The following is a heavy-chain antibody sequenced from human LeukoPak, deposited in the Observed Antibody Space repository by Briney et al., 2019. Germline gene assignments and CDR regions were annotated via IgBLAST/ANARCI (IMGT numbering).Heavy chain of an antibody. CDR3: ATPLDYYDSSGYHQGGD. CDR2: IKQDGSEK. CDR1: GFTFSSYW. J-gene: IGHJ4*02. V-gene: IGHV3-7*03. Sequence: GGSLRLSCAASGFTFSSYWMTWVRQAPEKGLEWVANIKQDGSEKNYVNSVKGRFTISRDNAKNSLYLQMNSLRVEDTAIYYCATPLDYYDSSGYHQGGDWGQGTLVTVSS. D-gene: IGHD3-22*01.